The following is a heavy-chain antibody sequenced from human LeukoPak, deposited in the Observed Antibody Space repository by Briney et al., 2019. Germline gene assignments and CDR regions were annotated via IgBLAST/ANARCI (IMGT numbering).Heavy chain of an antibody. V-gene: IGHV3-74*01. Sequence: GGSLRLSCAASGFIFSRYWMHWVRQAPGKGVVWVARIDNDGSGTSYADSVKGRFTISRDNAKNTLYLQMNSLRAEDTAVYYCARDPGPYCGGDCYYFDYWGQGTLVTVSS. CDR2: IDNDGSGT. J-gene: IGHJ4*02. CDR3: ARDPGPYCGGDCYYFDY. D-gene: IGHD2-21*02. CDR1: GFIFSRYW.